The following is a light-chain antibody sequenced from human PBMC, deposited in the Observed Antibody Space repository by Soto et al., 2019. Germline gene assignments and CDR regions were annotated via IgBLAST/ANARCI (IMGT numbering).Light chain of an antibody. CDR1: QGIGTT. CDR3: QQFNSFPRT. V-gene: IGKV1-13*02. Sequence: AIQLTQSPSSLSASVGGRVTITCRASQGIGTTLAWYQLKPGKAPKLLIYEASNLESGVPSRFSGSGSGTNFTLTVSSLQTEDFATYSCQQFNSFPRTFGPGTKVDIK. CDR2: EAS. J-gene: IGKJ3*01.